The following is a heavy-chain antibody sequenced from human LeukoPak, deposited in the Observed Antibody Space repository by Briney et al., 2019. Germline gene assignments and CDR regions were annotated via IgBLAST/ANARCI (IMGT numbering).Heavy chain of an antibody. Sequence: PGESLKISCKGSGYSFTNYWIGWVRQMPGKGLEWMGIIYPGDSDTRYSPSFQGQVTISADKSISTAYLQWSSLKASDTAMYYCARIDGTTVSVHYFDYWGQGTLVTVSS. CDR1: GYSFTNYW. J-gene: IGHJ4*02. CDR3: ARIDGTTVSVHYFDY. D-gene: IGHD4-11*01. V-gene: IGHV5-51*01. CDR2: IYPGDSDT.